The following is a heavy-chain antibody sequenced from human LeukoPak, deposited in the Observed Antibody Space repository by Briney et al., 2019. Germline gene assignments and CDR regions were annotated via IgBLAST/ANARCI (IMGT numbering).Heavy chain of an antibody. Sequence: GGSLRLSCAASGFTLSSYAMHWVRQAPGKGLEWVAVISYDGSNKYYADSVKGRFTISRDNAKNSLYLQMNSLRAEDTAVYYCARVGIVGATTGFDYWGQGTLVTVSS. D-gene: IGHD1-26*01. CDR2: ISYDGSNK. CDR3: ARVGIVGATTGFDY. V-gene: IGHV3-30*04. CDR1: GFTLSSYA. J-gene: IGHJ4*02.